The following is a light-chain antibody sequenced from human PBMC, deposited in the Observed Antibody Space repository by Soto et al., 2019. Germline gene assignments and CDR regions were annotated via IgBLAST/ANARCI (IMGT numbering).Light chain of an antibody. V-gene: IGLV1-51*02. CDR2: ENN. CDR1: SSNIARNY. CDR3: AAWDSSVNAGV. J-gene: IGLJ3*02. Sequence: QSVLTQPPSVSAAPGQKVTISCSGSSSNIARNYVSWYQHLPGTAPKLLIYENNLRPSGIPGRFSGSKSGTSATLAITGLQTGDEAHYYCAAWDSSVNAGVFGGGTKVTVL.